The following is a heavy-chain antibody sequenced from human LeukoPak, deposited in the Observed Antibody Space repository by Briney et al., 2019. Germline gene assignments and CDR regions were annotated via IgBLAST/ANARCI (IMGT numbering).Heavy chain of an antibody. Sequence: PGGSLRLSCAASGFTFSSYAMSWVRQAPGKGLDWVSAISGSGGSTYYADSVKGRFTISRDNSKNTLYLQMNSLRAEDTAVYYCAKPIVVVNSYYFDYWGQGTLVTVSS. J-gene: IGHJ4*02. D-gene: IGHD3-22*01. CDR1: GFTFSSYA. CDR3: AKPIVVVNSYYFDY. V-gene: IGHV3-23*01. CDR2: ISGSGGST.